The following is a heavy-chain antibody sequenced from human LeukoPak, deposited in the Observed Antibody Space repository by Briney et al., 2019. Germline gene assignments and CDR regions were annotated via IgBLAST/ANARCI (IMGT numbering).Heavy chain of an antibody. Sequence: SETLSLTCAVYGGSFSGYYWSWLRQPPGKGLEWIGEINHSGSTNYNPSLKSRVTISVDTSKNQFSLKLSSVTAADTAVYYCARAVVVVAAIDYWGQGTLVTVSS. CDR2: INHSGST. CDR3: ARAVVVVAAIDY. CDR1: GGSFSGYY. V-gene: IGHV4-34*01. D-gene: IGHD2-15*01. J-gene: IGHJ4*02.